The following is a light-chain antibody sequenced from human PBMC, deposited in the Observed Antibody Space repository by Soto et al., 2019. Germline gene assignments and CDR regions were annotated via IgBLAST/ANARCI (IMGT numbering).Light chain of an antibody. J-gene: IGKJ2*01. CDR2: GAS. CDR3: QQYGSSPHT. CDR1: QSVNSNY. V-gene: IGKV3-20*01. Sequence: EIVLTQSPGTLSLSPGERATLSCRASQSVNSNYLAWYQQKPGQAPRPLIYGASIRAAGIPDRLSGSGSGTDFTLTISRLEPEDYAVYYCQQYGSSPHTFGQGTKVEIK.